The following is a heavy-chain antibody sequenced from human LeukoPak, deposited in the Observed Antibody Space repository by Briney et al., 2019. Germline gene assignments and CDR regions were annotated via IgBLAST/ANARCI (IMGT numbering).Heavy chain of an antibody. Sequence: GESLKISCKGSGYSFTNYWIGWVRQMPGKGLEWMGIIYPGDSDTRYSPSFQGQVTISADKSISTAYLQWSSLKASDTAMYYCARRTYCSSTSCYVDYWGQGTLVTVSS. V-gene: IGHV5-51*01. CDR2: IYPGDSDT. CDR1: GYSFTNYW. J-gene: IGHJ4*02. CDR3: ARRTYCSSTSCYVDY. D-gene: IGHD2-2*01.